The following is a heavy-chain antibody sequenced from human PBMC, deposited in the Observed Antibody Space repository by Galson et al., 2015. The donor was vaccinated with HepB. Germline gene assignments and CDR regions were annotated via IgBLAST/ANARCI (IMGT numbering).Heavy chain of an antibody. D-gene: IGHD5-12*01. CDR1: GFTFSSYS. CDR2: ISSSSSYI. Sequence: SLRLSCAASGFTFSSYSMNWVRQAPGKGLEWVSSISSSSSYIYYADSVRGRFTISRDNAKNSLYLQMNSLRAEDTAAYYCAREGKRYSGYDSFDYWGQGTLVTVSS. CDR3: AREGKRYSGYDSFDY. V-gene: IGHV3-21*01. J-gene: IGHJ4*02.